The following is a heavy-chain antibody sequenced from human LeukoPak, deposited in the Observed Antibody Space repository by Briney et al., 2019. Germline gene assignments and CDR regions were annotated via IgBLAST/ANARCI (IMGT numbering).Heavy chain of an antibody. CDR1: GYTFTSYG. V-gene: IGHV1-18*01. D-gene: IGHD6-19*01. J-gene: IGHJ4*02. CDR3: ARDYGGWYYFDY. CDR2: ISTYNGNT. Sequence: ASVKVSCKASGYTFTSYGISWVRQAPGQGLEWMGWISTYNGNTNYAQKLQGRVTMTTDTSTSTAYMELRSLRSDDTALYYCARDYGGWYYFDYWGQGTLVTVSS.